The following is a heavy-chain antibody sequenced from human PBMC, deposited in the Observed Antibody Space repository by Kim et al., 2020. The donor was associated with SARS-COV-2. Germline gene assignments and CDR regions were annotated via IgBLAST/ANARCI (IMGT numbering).Heavy chain of an antibody. CDR3: ARRGRYCSSTSCYSGSYY. J-gene: IGHJ6*01. D-gene: IGHD2-2*01. Sequence: SETLSLTCTVSGASISSYYWSWIRQPPGKGLEWIGYIYYSGSTNYNPSLKSRVTISVDTSKNQFSLKLSSVTAADTAVYYCARRGRYCSSTSCYSGSYY. CDR1: GASISSYY. V-gene: IGHV4-59*01. CDR2: IYYSGST.